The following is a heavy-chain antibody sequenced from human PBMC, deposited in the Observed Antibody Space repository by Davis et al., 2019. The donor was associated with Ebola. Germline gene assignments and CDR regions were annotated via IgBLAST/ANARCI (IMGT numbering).Heavy chain of an antibody. CDR3: TSTTIEGWLPNNDAFDI. V-gene: IGHV3-15*01. J-gene: IGHJ3*02. CDR1: GFTFSNAW. D-gene: IGHD5-24*01. CDR2: IKSKTDGGTT. Sequence: GESLKISCAASGFTFSNAWMSWVRQAPGKGLEWVGRIKSKTDGGTTDYAAPVKGRFTISRDDSKNTLYLQMNSLKTEDTAVYYCTSTTIEGWLPNNDAFDIWGQETMVTVSS.